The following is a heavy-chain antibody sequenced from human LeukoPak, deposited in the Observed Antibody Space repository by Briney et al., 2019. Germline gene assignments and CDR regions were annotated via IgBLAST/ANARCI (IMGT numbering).Heavy chain of an antibody. V-gene: IGHV1-18*04. J-gene: IGHJ3*02. CDR2: ISAYNGNT. CDR3: AREGKFNDTFQFVFDI. CDR1: GYTFNSYG. Sequence: ASVKVSCKASGYTFNSYGISWVRQAPGQGLEWMGWISAYNGNTNYAQKLQGRVTMTTDTSTSTAYMELRSLRSDDTAVYYCAREGKFNDTFQFVFDIWGQGTMVTVSS. D-gene: IGHD2/OR15-2a*01.